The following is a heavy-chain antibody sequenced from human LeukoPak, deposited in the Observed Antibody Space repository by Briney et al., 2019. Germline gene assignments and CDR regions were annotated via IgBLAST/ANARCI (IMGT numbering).Heavy chain of an antibody. CDR2: ISSSDTTM. CDR1: GFTFRDYD. CDR3: ARVGVLSSSWLVY. Sequence: GGSLRLSCAASGFTFRDYDMTWIRQAPGKGLEWVSYISSSDTTMYNADSVKGRFTISRDNAKNSLDLQMNSLRAEDTAVYYSARVGVLSSSWLVYWGQGTLVTVSS. J-gene: IGHJ4*02. V-gene: IGHV3-11*04. D-gene: IGHD6-13*01.